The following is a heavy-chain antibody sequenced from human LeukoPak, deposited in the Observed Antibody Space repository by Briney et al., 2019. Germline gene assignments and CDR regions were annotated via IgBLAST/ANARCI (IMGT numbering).Heavy chain of an antibody. Sequence: QPGGSLRLSCAASGFTFSNFAVSWVRQAPGKGLEWVSAVSGSGGSTYYADSVKGRFTISRDNSKNTLYLQMNSLRAEDTAVYYCAKLRLLRYLMEWIGETHETDYFDYWGQGTLVTVSS. J-gene: IGHJ4*02. CDR1: GFTFSNFA. D-gene: IGHD3-9*01. CDR2: VSGSGGST. V-gene: IGHV3-23*01. CDR3: AKLRLLRYLMEWIGETHETDYFDY.